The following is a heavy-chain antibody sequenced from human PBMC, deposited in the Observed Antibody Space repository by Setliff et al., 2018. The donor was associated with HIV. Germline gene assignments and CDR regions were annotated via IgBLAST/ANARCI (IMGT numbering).Heavy chain of an antibody. CDR2: IRNYKGNT. CDR1: AYTFISFG. CDR3: ARDNYDDYSRVQMDV. D-gene: IGHD4-17*01. V-gene: IGHV1-18*01. Sequence: ASVKVSCKSSAYTFISFGISWVRQAPGQGLEWMGWIRNYKGNTKYEQKFQGRVTMTTDTSTSTANMELRSLRSDDTAIYYCARDNYDDYSRVQMDVWGKGTTVTVSS. J-gene: IGHJ6*04.